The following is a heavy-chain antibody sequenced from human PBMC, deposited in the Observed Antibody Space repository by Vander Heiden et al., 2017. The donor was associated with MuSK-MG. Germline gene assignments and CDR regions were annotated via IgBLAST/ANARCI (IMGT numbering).Heavy chain of an antibody. Sequence: EVLLVESGGGLVQPGGSLTLSCAVSGFTFNSYSMNWVRQAPGKGLEWVSYISTGSTTIYYADSVKGRLTSARDSGKNSLYLQMNRLRVEDTAVYYCAREDYESRGYYGPDYWGQGTLVTVSS. J-gene: IGHJ4*02. V-gene: IGHV3-48*01. CDR3: AREDYESRGYYGPDY. D-gene: IGHD3-22*01. CDR2: ISTGSTTI. CDR1: GFTFNSYS.